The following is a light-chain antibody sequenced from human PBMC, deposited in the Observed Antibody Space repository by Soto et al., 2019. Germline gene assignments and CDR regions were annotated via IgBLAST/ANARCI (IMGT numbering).Light chain of an antibody. CDR3: QHSYSVVPYP. J-gene: IGKJ2*01. CDR2: AAT. Sequence: DIQLTQSPSPLSATLGDRVTITCRANQSISNYLHWYQQKPRKAPRLLIYAATTLKSGVPSRFSGSGSGTEFTLTISGLQPEHFATSYCQHSYSVVPYPFGPGTKLDIK. V-gene: IGKV1-39*01. CDR1: QSISNY.